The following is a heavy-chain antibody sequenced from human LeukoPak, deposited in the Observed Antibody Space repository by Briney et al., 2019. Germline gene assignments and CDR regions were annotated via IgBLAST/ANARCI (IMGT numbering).Heavy chain of an antibody. CDR1: GFTFSSYA. J-gene: IGHJ4*02. V-gene: IGHV3-30*02. CDR3: ARDWALDY. D-gene: IGHD7-27*01. CDR2: IRYDGSIK. Sequence: SGGSLRLSCAASGFTFSSYAMHWVRQAPGKGLEWVAFIRYDGSIKYYPDSVKGRFTISRDNAKNSLYLQMNSLRAEDTAVYYCARDWALDYWGQGTLVTVSS.